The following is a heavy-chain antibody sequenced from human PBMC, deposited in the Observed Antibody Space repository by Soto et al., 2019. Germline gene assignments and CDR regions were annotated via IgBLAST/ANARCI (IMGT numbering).Heavy chain of an antibody. J-gene: IGHJ4*02. Sequence: AGGSLRLSCAASGFTFSDYYMSWIRQAPGKGLEWVSYISSSGSTIYYADSVKGRFTISRDNAKNSLYLQMNSLRAEDTAVYYCARVERGITIFGVDIPPFDYWGQGTLVTVSS. CDR3: ARVERGITIFGVDIPPFDY. D-gene: IGHD3-3*01. CDR2: ISSSGSTI. CDR1: GFTFSDYY. V-gene: IGHV3-11*01.